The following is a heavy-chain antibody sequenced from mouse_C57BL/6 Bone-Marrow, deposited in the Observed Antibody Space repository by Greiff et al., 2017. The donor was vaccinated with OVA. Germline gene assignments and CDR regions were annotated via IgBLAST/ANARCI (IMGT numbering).Heavy chain of an antibody. Sequence: LVVSGAELMKPGASVKLSCKATGYTFTGYWIEWVKQRPGHGLEWIGEILPGSGSTNYNEKFKGKATFTADTSSNTAYMQLSSLTTEDSAIYYCARLRDLLWYPSWYFDVWGTGTTVTVSS. D-gene: IGHD2-1*01. V-gene: IGHV1-9*01. J-gene: IGHJ1*03. CDR1: GYTFTGYW. CDR3: ARLRDLLWYPSWYFDV. CDR2: ILPGSGST.